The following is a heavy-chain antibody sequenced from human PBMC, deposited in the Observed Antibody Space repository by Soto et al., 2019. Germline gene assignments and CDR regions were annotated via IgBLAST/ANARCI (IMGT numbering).Heavy chain of an antibody. V-gene: IGHV1-8*01. CDR1: GYTFTSYD. CDR3: ARGLRWGSYRYTEVPYDS. J-gene: IGHJ4*02. CDR2: MNPTSGNT. D-gene: IGHD3-16*02. Sequence: QVQLVQSGAEVKKPGASVKVSCKASGYTFTSYDINWVRQATGQGLEWMGWMNPTSGNTGYAQKFLGRVNMTRNTSISTSYMELSSLRSDDTAVYYCARGLRWGSYRYTEVPYDSWGQGTLVTVSS.